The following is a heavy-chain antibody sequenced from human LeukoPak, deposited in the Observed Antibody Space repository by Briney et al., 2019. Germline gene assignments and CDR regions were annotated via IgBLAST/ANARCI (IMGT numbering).Heavy chain of an antibody. Sequence: SETLSLTCGVFGMSINDYYWRWIRQSPGKGLEWIGEISHTEGTRYNPSLESRVAMSVGTSENQLSLKLIFVTAADTAVYYCARILCGHSGSVCYNHWGLGTLVTVSS. J-gene: IGHJ4*02. V-gene: IGHV4-34*01. D-gene: IGHD3-9*01. CDR3: ARILCGHSGSVCYNH. CDR2: ISHTEGT. CDR1: GMSINDYY.